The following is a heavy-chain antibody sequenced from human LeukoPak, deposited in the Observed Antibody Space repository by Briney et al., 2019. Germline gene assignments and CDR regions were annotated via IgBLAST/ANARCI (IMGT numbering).Heavy chain of an antibody. V-gene: IGHV3-21*01. CDR1: GFTFSSYS. Sequence: PSGTLTLSCAASGFTFSSYSMNWVRQAPGKGLEWVSPISSSSSYIYYADSVKGRFTISRDNAKNLLYLQMNSPRAEYTAVYYCARDPSSPAPWVRELLAPRHGLAYYYMDVWGKGTTVTVSS. CDR3: ARDPSSPAPWVRELLAPRHGLAYYYMDV. CDR2: ISSSSSYI. J-gene: IGHJ6*03. D-gene: IGHD3-10*01.